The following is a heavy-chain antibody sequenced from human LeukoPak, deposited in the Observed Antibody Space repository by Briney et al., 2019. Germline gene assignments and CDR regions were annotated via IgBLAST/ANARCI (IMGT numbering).Heavy chain of an antibody. CDR2: ISGSGGST. CDR1: GFTFSSYE. CDR3: AKRGVYCSGGTCYSYYFDY. J-gene: IGHJ4*02. V-gene: IGHV3-23*01. Sequence: GGSLRLSCAASGFTFSSYEMNWVRQAPGKGLEWVSAISGSGGSTYYADSVKGRFTISRDNSKNTLYLQMNSLRAEDTAVYYCAKRGVYCSGGTCYSYYFDYWGQGILVTVSS. D-gene: IGHD2-15*01.